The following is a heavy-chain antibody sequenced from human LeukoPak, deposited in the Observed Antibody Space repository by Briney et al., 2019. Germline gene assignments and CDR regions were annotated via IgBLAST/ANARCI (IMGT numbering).Heavy chain of an antibody. Sequence: SETLSLTCTVSAGSISGYYWSWIRQPPGKGLEWIAYIYYSGSINYNPSLKSRVTISLDTSKNQFSLKLSSVTAADTAVYYCAGHHPRNTVDFWGQGTLVTVSS. CDR1: AGSISGYY. CDR2: IYYSGSI. J-gene: IGHJ4*02. V-gene: IGHV4-59*08. D-gene: IGHD2/OR15-2a*01. CDR3: AGHHPRNTVDF.